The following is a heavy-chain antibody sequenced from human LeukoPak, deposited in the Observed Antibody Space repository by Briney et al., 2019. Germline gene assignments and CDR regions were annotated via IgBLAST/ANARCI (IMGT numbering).Heavy chain of an antibody. V-gene: IGHV1-2*04. J-gene: IGHJ4*02. CDR2: INPNSGGT. D-gene: IGHD1-26*01. CDR3: ARLSETWDFDY. Sequence: GASVKVSCKASGYTFTGYYMHWVRQAPGQGLEWMGWINPNSGGTNYAQKFQGWVTMTRDTPISTAYMELSRLRSDDTAVYYCARLSETWDFDYWGQGTLVTVSS. CDR1: GYTFTGYY.